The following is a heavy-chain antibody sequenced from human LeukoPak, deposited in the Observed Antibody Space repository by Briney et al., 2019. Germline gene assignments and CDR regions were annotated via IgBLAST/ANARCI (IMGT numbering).Heavy chain of an antibody. CDR2: ISTYNGNT. J-gene: IGHJ4*02. CDR3: ARDLTIVAAGLSGY. Sequence: GASVKVSCKASGYTFTSYGISWVRQAPGQGLEWMGWISTYNGNTNYAQKVQGRVTMTTDTSTSTAYMELRSLRSDDTAVYYCARDLTIVAAGLSGYWGQRTLVTVSS. V-gene: IGHV1-18*01. CDR1: GYTFTSYG. D-gene: IGHD6-13*01.